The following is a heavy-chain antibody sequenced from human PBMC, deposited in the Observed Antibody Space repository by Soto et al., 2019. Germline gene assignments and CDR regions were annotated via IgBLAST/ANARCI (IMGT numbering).Heavy chain of an antibody. D-gene: IGHD3-22*01. CDR3: ARTYTYYYDRPTPRVAFDI. CDR1: GGSVSSYY. Sequence: QVPLQESGPGLVKPSETLSLTCTVSGGSVSSYYWSWIRQPPGKGLEWIAYIYNGGTTSYNPSLKSRVTISEHTSKNQVSLKLSSVTAADTAVYYCARTYTYYYDRPTPRVAFDIWGQGKMVTVSS. CDR2: IYNGGTT. V-gene: IGHV4-59*02. J-gene: IGHJ3*02.